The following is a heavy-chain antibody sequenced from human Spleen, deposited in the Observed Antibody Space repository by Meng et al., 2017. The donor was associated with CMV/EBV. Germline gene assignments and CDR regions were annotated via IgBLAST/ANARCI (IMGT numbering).Heavy chain of an antibody. D-gene: IGHD3-9*01. CDR2: IYSSGVT. J-gene: IGHJ4*02. CDR3: ARGFDYLNFFDL. Sequence: SCAASGFTVSDKYMSWVRQAPGKGLEWIAVIYSSGVTYYAHSVNDRFALSRDNSKNTLYLVMNSLRPEDTAVYYCARGFDYLNFFDLWGPGALVTVSS. CDR1: GFTVSDKY. V-gene: IGHV3-66*02.